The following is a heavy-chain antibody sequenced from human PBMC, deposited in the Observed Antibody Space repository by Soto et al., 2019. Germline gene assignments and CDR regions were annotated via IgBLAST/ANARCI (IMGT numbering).Heavy chain of an antibody. CDR1: GGTFSTYA. Sequence: QVQLVQSGAEVKKPESSVKVSCKAPGGTFSTYAISWVRQAPGQGLEWMGGIIPMFGTANYAQRFQDRVTXTXHESTNTVYMELSSLRSEDTAVYFCASGLQLWLRRINNGYSGWGQGTLVTVSS. V-gene: IGHV1-69*05. J-gene: IGHJ4*02. D-gene: IGHD5-12*01. CDR2: IIPMFGTA. CDR3: ASGLQLWLRRINNGYSG.